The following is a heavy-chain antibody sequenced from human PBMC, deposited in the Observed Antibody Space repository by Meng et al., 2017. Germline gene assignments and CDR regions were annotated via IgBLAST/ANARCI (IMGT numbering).Heavy chain of an antibody. J-gene: IGHJ4*02. D-gene: IGHD1-26*01. Sequence: VRVVQSGGGLVLPGGSLRLSCAGSGFTFSSYAMHWVRQAPGKGLEWVSAIGTGGGTYYADSVKGRFTISRDNAKNSLYLQMNSLRAEDTAVYYCAKDQWELLDWGQGTLVTVSS. CDR3: AKDQWELLD. CDR1: GFTFSSYA. CDR2: IGTGGGT. V-gene: IGHV3/OR16-20*01.